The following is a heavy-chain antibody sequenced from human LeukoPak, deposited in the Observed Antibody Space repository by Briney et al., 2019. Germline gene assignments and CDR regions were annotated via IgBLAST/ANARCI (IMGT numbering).Heavy chain of an antibody. V-gene: IGHV1-2*02. CDR2: INPNSGGT. D-gene: IGHD3-22*01. Sequence: ASVEVSCKASGYTFTGYYMHWVRQAPGQGLEWMGWINPNSGGTNYAQKFQGRVTMTRDTSISTAYMELSRLRSDDTAVYYCARAPNYYDSSGYYYWFDPWGQGTLVTVSS. J-gene: IGHJ5*02. CDR1: GYTFTGYY. CDR3: ARAPNYYDSSGYYYWFDP.